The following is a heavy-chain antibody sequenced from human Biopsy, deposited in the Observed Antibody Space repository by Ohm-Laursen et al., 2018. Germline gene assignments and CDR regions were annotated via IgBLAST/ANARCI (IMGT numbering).Heavy chain of an antibody. D-gene: IGHD3-16*01. CDR3: ASADYNPDWNFAL. J-gene: IGHJ2*01. CDR2: IYFTGRT. CDR1: GDSITRSY. V-gene: IGHV4-59*12. Sequence: GTLSLTCTLSGDSITRSYWSWIRQPPGKALEWIGYIYFTGRTSYNPSLKSRVTMSVNTSKKQFSLRLSSVTAADTAVYYCASADYNPDWNFALWGRGTRVTVSS.